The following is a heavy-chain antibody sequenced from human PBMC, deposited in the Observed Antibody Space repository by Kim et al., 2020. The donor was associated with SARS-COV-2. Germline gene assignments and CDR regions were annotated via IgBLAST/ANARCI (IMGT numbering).Heavy chain of an antibody. D-gene: IGHD3-22*01. V-gene: IGHV3-48*02. CDR1: GFTFSSYS. CDR3: AREFPSYYDSNDAFDI. J-gene: IGHJ3*02. CDR2: ISSSSSTI. Sequence: GGSLRLSCAASGFTFSSYSMNWVRQAPGKGLEWVSYISSSSSTIYYADSVKGRFTISRDNAKNSLYLQMNSLRDEDTAVYYCAREFPSYYDSNDAFDIWGQGTMVTVSS.